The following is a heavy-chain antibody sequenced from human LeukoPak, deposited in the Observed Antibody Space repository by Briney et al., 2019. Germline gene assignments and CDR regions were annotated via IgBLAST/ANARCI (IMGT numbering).Heavy chain of an antibody. CDR3: ARAGGSGWDLGY. CDR1: GFTLNSHW. CDR2: INSDGSAT. Sequence: SGGSLRLSCAASGFTLNSHWMHWVRQAPGKGLVWVSRINSDGSATSYADSVKGRFTISRDTAKNTLYLQMNSLRAEDTAVYYCARAGGSGWDLGYWGQGTLVTVSS. J-gene: IGHJ4*02. V-gene: IGHV3-74*01. D-gene: IGHD6-19*01.